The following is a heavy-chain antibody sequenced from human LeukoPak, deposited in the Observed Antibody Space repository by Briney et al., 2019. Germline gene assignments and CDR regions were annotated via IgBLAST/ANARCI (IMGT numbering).Heavy chain of an antibody. CDR2: INPNSGGT. Sequence: ASVKVSCKASGYTFTGYYMHWVRQAPGQGLEWMGWINPNSGGTNYAQKFQGRVTMTRDMSTSTDYMELSSLRSEDTAVYYCARGLKVLRYFDWFGGVRYYYYYMDVWGKGTTVTVSS. J-gene: IGHJ6*03. CDR3: ARGLKVLRYFDWFGGVRYYYYYMDV. CDR1: GYTFTGYY. D-gene: IGHD3-9*01. V-gene: IGHV1-2*02.